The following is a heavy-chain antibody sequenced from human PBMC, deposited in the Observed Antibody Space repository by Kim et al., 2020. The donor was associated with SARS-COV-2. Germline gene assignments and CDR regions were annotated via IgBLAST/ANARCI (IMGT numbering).Heavy chain of an antibody. V-gene: IGHV1-3*01. D-gene: IGHD3-10*01. CDR2: T. J-gene: IGHJ4*02. CDR3: ARDYGANLLYY. Sequence: TRFSQTFQGRVTMTRDTSASTAYMELSSLRSEDTAIYYCARDYGANLLYYWGQGTLVTVSS.